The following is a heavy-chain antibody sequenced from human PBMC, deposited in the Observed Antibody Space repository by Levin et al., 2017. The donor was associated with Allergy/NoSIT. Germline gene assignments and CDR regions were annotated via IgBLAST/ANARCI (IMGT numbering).Heavy chain of an antibody. CDR1: GYNFTSYW. CDR3: ARRWGYWSGGTCYATWGMDV. D-gene: IGHD2-15*01. V-gene: IGHV5-51*01. Sequence: GESLKISCKGSGYNFTSYWIGWVRQMPGKGLEWMGIIYPGDSDTTYSPSFQGQVTISADKSISTAYLQWSSLKASDTAMYYCARRWGYWSGGTCYATWGMDVWGQGTTVTVSS. CDR2: IYPGDSDT. J-gene: IGHJ6*02.